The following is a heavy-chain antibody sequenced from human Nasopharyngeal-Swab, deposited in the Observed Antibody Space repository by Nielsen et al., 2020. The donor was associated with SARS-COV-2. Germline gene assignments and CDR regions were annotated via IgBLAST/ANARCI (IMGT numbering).Heavy chain of an antibody. CDR2: ISYDGSNK. J-gene: IGHJ1*01. D-gene: IGHD2-2*01. Sequence: GGSLRLSCAASGFTFSSSGMHWVRQAPGKGLEWVAVISYDGSNKYYADSVKGRFTISSDNSKNTLYLQMNSLRAEDTAVYYCARDLGGGYCTTTNCPGSWGQGTLVTVSS. V-gene: IGHV3-30*03. CDR1: GFTFSSSG. CDR3: ARDLGGGYCTTTNCPGS.